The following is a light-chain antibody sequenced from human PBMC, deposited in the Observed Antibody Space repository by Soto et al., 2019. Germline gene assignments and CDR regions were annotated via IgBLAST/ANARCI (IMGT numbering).Light chain of an antibody. CDR3: QQRSNWPLT. V-gene: IGKV3-11*01. CDR1: QSVSSY. Sequence: EIVLTQSPATLSLSPGESATLSCRASQSVSSYLAWYQQKPGQAPRLLIYDASNRATGIPARFSGSGSGTDFTLTISSLEPADFAVYYCQQRSNWPLTFGGGTKVEIK. J-gene: IGKJ4*01. CDR2: DAS.